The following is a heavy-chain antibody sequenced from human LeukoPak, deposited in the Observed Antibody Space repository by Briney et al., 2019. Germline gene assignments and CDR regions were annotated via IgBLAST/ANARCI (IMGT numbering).Heavy chain of an antibody. Sequence: PGRSLRLSCAASGFTFSSYGMHWVRQAPGKGLEWVSGISGSGGSTFYADSVKGRFTISRDNSKNTLYLQMNSLRAEDTAVYYCARDASGWSRDYWGQGTLVTVSS. V-gene: IGHV3-23*01. D-gene: IGHD6-19*01. CDR1: GFTFSSYG. J-gene: IGHJ4*02. CDR3: ARDASGWSRDY. CDR2: ISGSGGST.